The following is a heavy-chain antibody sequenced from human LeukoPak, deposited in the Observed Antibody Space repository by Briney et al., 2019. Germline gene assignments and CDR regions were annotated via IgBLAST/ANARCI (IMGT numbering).Heavy chain of an antibody. J-gene: IGHJ4*02. CDR2: INPSGGST. V-gene: IGHV1-46*01. CDR3: AREREKWLREFDY. Sequence: ASVKVSCKASAYTFTSYYMNWVRQAPGQGLEWMGIINPSGGSTSYAQKFQGRVTMTRGKSTSTVYMELSSLRSEDTAVYYCAREREKWLREFDYWGQGTLVTVSS. D-gene: IGHD5-12*01. CDR1: AYTFTSYY.